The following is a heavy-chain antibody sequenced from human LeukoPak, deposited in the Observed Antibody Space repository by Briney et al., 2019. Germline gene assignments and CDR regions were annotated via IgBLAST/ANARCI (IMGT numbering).Heavy chain of an antibody. CDR1: GFSFGSYS. V-gene: IGHV3-21*01. CDR2: ISSSSTYI. J-gene: IGHJ4*02. Sequence: GGSLRLSCVVSGFSFGSYSMNWVRQAPGKGLEWVSSISSSSTYIYYGVSVKGRFAVSRDNAKNSVYLQMNSLRVEDTAVYYCARDIEAAGLFLDYWGQGTLVTVSS. D-gene: IGHD6-13*01. CDR3: ARDIEAAGLFLDY.